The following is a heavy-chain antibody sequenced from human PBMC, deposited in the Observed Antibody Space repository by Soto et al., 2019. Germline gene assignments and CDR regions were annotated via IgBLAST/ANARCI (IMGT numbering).Heavy chain of an antibody. CDR2: IKSKTDGGTT. CDR1: GLIFSNAW. CDR3: TTGGEGLLFGDLKYYFDY. Sequence: GGSLRLSCAASGLIFSNAWMSWVRQAPGKGLEWVGRIKSKTDGGTTDFAAPVKGRFSISRDDSKNTLYLQMNSLKTDDTAVYYCTTGGEGLLFGDLKYYFDYWGQGTLVTVSS. D-gene: IGHD3-10*01. V-gene: IGHV3-15*01. J-gene: IGHJ4*02.